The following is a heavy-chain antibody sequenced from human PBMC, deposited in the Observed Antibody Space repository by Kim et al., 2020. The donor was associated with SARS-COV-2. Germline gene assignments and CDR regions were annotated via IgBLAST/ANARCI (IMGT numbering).Heavy chain of an antibody. V-gene: IGHV4-4*02. Sequence: SETLSLTCAVTGDSIIGSNWWNWVRQPPGKGLEWIGEIYHSGTTNYNPSLKSRVVISVDNSNNRFSLDLTSVTAADTAVYYCARDNGAVAGTELDFWGQGILVSVSS. CDR3: ARDNGAVAGTELDF. D-gene: IGHD6-19*01. J-gene: IGHJ4*02. CDR1: GDSIIGSNW. CDR2: IYHSGTT.